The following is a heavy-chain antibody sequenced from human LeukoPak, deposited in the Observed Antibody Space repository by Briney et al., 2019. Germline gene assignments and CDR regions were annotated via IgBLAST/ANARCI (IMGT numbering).Heavy chain of an antibody. Sequence: GASVKVSCKASGYTFTGYYMHWVRQAPGQGLEWMGWINPNSGGTNYAQKFQGRVTMTRDTSISTAYMELSRLRSDDTAVYYCATQRPRGGAVAGTGAFDIWGQGTMVTVSS. V-gene: IGHV1-2*02. CDR1: GYTFTGYY. CDR2: INPNSGGT. J-gene: IGHJ3*02. D-gene: IGHD6-19*01. CDR3: ATQRPRGGAVAGTGAFDI.